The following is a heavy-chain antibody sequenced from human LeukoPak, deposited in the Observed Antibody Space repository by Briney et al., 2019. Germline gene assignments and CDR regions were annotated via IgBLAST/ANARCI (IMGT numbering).Heavy chain of an antibody. CDR3: AKDLTTNTM. D-gene: IGHD3-10*01. Sequence: PGGSLRLSCAASGFTFSSYGMHWVRQAPGKGLEWVAVIWYDGSNKYYADSVKGRFTISRDNSKNTLYLQMNSLRVEDTAVYFSAKDLTTNTMWGQGTLVTVSS. CDR2: IWYDGSNK. CDR1: GFTFSSYG. V-gene: IGHV3-30*02. J-gene: IGHJ4*02.